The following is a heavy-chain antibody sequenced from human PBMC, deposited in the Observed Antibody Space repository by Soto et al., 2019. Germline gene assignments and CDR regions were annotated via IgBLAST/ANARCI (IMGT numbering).Heavy chain of an antibody. J-gene: IGHJ6*03. Sequence: ASVKVSCKASGGTFSSYAISWVRQAPGQGLEWMGGIIPIFGTANYAQKFQGRVTITADESTSTAYMELSSLRSEDTAVYYCARGYSSGPGYYYYYMDFWGKGTTVTVAS. D-gene: IGHD6-19*01. CDR3: ARGYSSGPGYYYYYMDF. V-gene: IGHV1-69*13. CDR1: GGTFSSYA. CDR2: IIPIFGTA.